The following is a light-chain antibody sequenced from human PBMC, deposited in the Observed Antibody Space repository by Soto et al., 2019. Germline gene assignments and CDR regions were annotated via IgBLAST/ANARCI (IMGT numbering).Light chain of an antibody. CDR1: QSISSW. J-gene: IGKJ5*01. CDR3: QQSETYPLT. Sequence: MTQSPATLSVSPGERATLSCRASQSISSWLAWYQHKPGKAPKLLIYDASSLESGVPSRFSGSGSGTEFTLTISSLQPGDFATYYCQQSETYPLTFGQGTRLEIK. V-gene: IGKV1-5*01. CDR2: DAS.